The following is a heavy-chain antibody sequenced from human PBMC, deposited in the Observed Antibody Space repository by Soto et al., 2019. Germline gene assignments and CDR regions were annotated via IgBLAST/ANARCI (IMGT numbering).Heavy chain of an antibody. CDR1: GGSISSGGYY. J-gene: IGHJ4*02. Sequence: QVQLQESGPGLVKPSQTLSLTCTVSGGSISSGGYYWSWIRQHPGKGLEWIGYIYYSGSTYYNPSLKSRVTISVDTSKNQFSLKLSSVTAADTAVYYCARDRKYSGYGGDYSDYWGQGTLVTVSS. V-gene: IGHV4-31*03. D-gene: IGHD5-12*01. CDR2: IYYSGST. CDR3: ARDRKYSGYGGDYSDY.